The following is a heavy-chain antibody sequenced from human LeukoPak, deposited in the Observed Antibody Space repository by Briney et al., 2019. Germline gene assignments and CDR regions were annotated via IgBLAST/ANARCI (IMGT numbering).Heavy chain of an antibody. CDR1: GFTFSSYA. CDR2: ISGSGGST. D-gene: IGHD2-21*02. Sequence: GGSLRLSCAASGFTFSSYAMSWARQAPGKGLEWVSAISGSGGSTYYADSVKGRFTISRDNSKNTLYLQMNSLRAEDTAVYYCAKSYAWSWCLLGYRGQGTLVTVSS. CDR3: AKSYAWSWCLLGY. J-gene: IGHJ4*02. V-gene: IGHV3-23*01.